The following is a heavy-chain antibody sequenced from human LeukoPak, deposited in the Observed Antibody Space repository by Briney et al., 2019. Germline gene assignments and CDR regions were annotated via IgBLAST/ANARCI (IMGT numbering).Heavy chain of an antibody. V-gene: IGHV3-30*18. Sequence: GRSLRLSCAASGFTFSSYGMHWVRQAPGKGLEWVAVISYDGSNKYYADSVKGRFTISRDNSKNTLYLQMNSLRAEDTAVYYCAKDSAFDIWGQGTMVTVSP. CDR1: GFTFSSYG. CDR2: ISYDGSNK. CDR3: AKDSAFDI. J-gene: IGHJ3*02.